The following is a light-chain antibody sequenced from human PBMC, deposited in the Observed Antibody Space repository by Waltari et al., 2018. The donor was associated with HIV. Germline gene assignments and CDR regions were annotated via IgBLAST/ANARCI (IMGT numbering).Light chain of an antibody. V-gene: IGLV2-14*01. CDR1: SSDVGAYKS. CDR3: SSYTSAETVV. J-gene: IGLJ1*01. CDR2: EVI. Sequence: QSALTQPASVSGSPGQSITISCTGTSSDVGAYKSFSWYQQHPDKVPKLIIYEVINRPSGVSNRFSGSKSGNTASLTISGLQTEDEADYYCSSYTSAETVVFGVGTRVTVL.